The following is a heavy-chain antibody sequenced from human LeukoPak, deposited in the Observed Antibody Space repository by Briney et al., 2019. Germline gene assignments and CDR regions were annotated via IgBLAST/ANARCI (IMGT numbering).Heavy chain of an antibody. CDR3: AREDLQTTVPEAMDV. J-gene: IGHJ6*02. Sequence: SETLSLTCTVSGGPISYYYWSWIRESPGKGLVGIGYIYYSGTPNYNPSLKSRVTIPVATSKNQFSLQLRSVTAAETAVYYCAREDLQTTVPEAMDVWGPGTPVTVSS. V-gene: IGHV4-59*13. CDR1: GGPISYYY. CDR2: IYYSGTP. D-gene: IGHD4-17*01.